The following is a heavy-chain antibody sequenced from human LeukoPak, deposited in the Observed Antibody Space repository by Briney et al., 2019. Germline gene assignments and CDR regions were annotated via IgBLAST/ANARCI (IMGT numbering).Heavy chain of an antibody. Sequence: GGSLRLSCAASGFNFSRYWMSWVRQAPGKGLEWVANIKQDGSEKYYVDSVKGRFTISRDNAKNSLDLQMNSLRAEDTAVYYCARLGGFYDFWSGYNDRYYYFDYWGQGTLVTVSS. CDR3: ARLGGFYDFWSGYNDRYYYFDY. V-gene: IGHV3-7*01. J-gene: IGHJ4*02. CDR2: IKQDGSEK. D-gene: IGHD3-3*01. CDR1: GFNFSRYW.